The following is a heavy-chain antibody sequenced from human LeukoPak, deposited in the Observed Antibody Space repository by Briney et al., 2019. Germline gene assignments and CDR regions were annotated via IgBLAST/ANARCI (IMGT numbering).Heavy chain of an antibody. CDR2: NYSGDCDS. CDR3: TRRDRYSSSLSFAY. V-gene: IGHV5-51*01. Sequence: GAAQKSSYKGACGCLTSYWVGWGRRRPGKGGGWRGLNYSGDCDSRYSLSFPGQVTISADKSISTAYLQWSSLKASDTAMYYCTRRDRYSSSLSFAYWGQGTLVTVSS. CDR1: CGCLTSYW. J-gene: IGHJ4*02. D-gene: IGHD6-13*01.